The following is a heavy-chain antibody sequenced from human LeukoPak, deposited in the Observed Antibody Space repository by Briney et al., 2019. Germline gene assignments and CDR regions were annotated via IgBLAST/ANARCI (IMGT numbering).Heavy chain of an antibody. CDR1: GFAFKSYA. V-gene: IGHV3-23*01. CDR3: GKGSGSTRNLFDY. Sequence: PGGSLRLSCAASGFAFKSYAMTWVRQAPGKGLEWVSAISGNGGSAYYADSVKGRFAISRDNSKSTLYLQMSSLRVEDTAVYYCGKGSGSTRNLFDYWGQGTLVTVSS. J-gene: IGHJ4*02. D-gene: IGHD5-12*01. CDR2: ISGNGGSA.